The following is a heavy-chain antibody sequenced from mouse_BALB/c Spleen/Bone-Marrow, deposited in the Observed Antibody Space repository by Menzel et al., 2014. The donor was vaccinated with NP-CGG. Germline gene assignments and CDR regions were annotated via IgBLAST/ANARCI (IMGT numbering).Heavy chain of an antibody. J-gene: IGHJ2*01. CDR3: ARDSSGYFDY. CDR2: ISSGGSYT. V-gene: IGHV5-9-4*01. D-gene: IGHD3-1*01. CDR1: GFTFSYYG. Sequence: EVQVVESGGGLVKPGGSLKLSCAASGFTFSYYGMSWVRQPPEKRLEWAAEISSGGSYTYYPDTVTGRFTISRDNAKNTLYLEMSSLRSEDTAMYYCARDSSGYFDYWGQGTTLTVSS.